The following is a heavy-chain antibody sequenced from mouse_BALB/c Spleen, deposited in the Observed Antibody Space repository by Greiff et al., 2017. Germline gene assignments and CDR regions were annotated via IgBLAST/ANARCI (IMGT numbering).Heavy chain of an antibody. Sequence: EVKLEESGPGLVKPSQSLSLTCTVTGYSITSDYAWNWIRQFPGNKLEWMGYISYSGSTSYNPSLKSRISITRDTSKNQFFLQLNSVTTEDTATYYCARSGSLYAMDYWGQGTSVTVSS. CDR3: ARSGSLYAMDY. CDR2: ISYSGST. D-gene: IGHD3-1*01. CDR1: GYSITSDYA. J-gene: IGHJ4*01. V-gene: IGHV3-2*02.